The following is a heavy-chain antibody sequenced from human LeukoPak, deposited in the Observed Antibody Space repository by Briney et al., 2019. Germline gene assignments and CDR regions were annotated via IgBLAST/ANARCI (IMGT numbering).Heavy chain of an antibody. CDR2: INHEGGGI. CDR1: GFTFSESW. CDR3: ATYINWVAGDV. D-gene: IGHD1-14*01. V-gene: IGHV3-7*01. J-gene: IGHJ6*02. Sequence: TGGSLRLSCAASGFTFSESWMTWVRQVPGQGLEWVAHINHEGGGIQYVDSVKGRFTIPRDNAKGSVYLQMNSLRAEDTAIYHCATYINWVAGDVWGQGTTVIVSS.